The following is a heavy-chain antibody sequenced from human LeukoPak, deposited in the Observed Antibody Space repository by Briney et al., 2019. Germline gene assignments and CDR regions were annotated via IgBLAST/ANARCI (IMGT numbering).Heavy chain of an antibody. D-gene: IGHD1-26*01. J-gene: IGHJ4*02. Sequence: PGRSLRLSCAASGFTFSSYAMHWVRQAPGKGLEWVAVISYDGSNNYYADSVKGRFTISRDNSKNTLYLQMNSLRAEDTAVYYCARGGVGAKAGLDYWGQGTLVTVSS. V-gene: IGHV3-30*04. CDR3: ARGGVGAKAGLDY. CDR2: ISYDGSNN. CDR1: GFTFSSYA.